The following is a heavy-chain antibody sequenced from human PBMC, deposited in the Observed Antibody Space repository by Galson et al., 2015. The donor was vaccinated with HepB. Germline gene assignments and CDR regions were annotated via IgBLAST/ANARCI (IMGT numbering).Heavy chain of an antibody. Sequence: SLRLSCAASGFTFSSYSMNWVRQAPGKGLEWVSSISSSSSYIYYADSVKGRFTISRDNAKNSLYLQMNSLRAEDTAVYYCARDWTYYDILTGSDAFDIWGQGTMVTVSS. CDR2: ISSSSSYI. D-gene: IGHD3-9*01. V-gene: IGHV3-21*01. CDR3: ARDWTYYDILTGSDAFDI. J-gene: IGHJ3*02. CDR1: GFTFSSYS.